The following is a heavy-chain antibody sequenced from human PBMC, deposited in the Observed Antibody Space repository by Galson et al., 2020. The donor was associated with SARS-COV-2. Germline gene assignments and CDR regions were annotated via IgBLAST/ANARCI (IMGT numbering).Heavy chain of an antibody. J-gene: IGHJ5*02. CDR3: ARVGGFGDSGDWFDP. D-gene: IGHD3-10*01. CDR2: IYHSGST. CDR1: GGSISSGGYS. V-gene: IGHV4-30-2*01. Sequence: SETLSLTCAVSGGSISSGGYSWSWIRQPPGKGLERIGYIYHSGSTYYNPSLKSRVTISVDRSKNQFSLKLSSVTAADTAVYYCARVGGFGDSGDWFDPWGQGTQVTVSS.